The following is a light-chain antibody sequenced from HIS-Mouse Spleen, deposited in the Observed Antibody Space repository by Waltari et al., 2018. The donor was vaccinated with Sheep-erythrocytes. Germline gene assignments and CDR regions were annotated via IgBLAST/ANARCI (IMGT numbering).Light chain of an antibody. J-gene: IGLJ3*02. CDR2: EDN. V-gene: IGLV6-57*04. Sequence: NFMLTKPHSVSESPGKTVTISCTRSSGSIASNYVQWYQQRPGSAPTTVLYEDNQRPSGVPDRFSGSIDSSSNSASLTISGLKTEDEADYYCQSYDSSNHGVFGGGTKLTVL. CDR3: QSYDSSNHGV. CDR1: SGSIASNY.